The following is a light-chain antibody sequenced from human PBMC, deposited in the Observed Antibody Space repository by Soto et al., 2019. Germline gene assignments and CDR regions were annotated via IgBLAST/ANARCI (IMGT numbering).Light chain of an antibody. V-gene: IGKV1-5*03. CDR3: QHYNSDSGA. J-gene: IGKJ1*01. Sequence: DIQMTQSPSTLSGSVRHRVTITYRASQTISSWLAWYQQKPGEVPKLLIYKASTLQCGAPSRFSGSGSGTEFTLTISSLQPDDFATYYCQHYNSDSGAFGQGTKVDIK. CDR2: KAS. CDR1: QTISSW.